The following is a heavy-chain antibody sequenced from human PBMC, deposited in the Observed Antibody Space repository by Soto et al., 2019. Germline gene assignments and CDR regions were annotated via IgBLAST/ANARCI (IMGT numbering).Heavy chain of an antibody. J-gene: IGHJ4*02. CDR2: IDPSDSYT. Sequence: GESLKISCKGSGYSFTSHWISWVRQMPGKGLEWMGRIDPSDSYTNYSPSFQGHVTISADKSISTAYLQWSSLKASDTAMYYCATNPTKWLLQAYWGQGTLVTVSS. D-gene: IGHD3-22*01. V-gene: IGHV5-10-1*01. CDR1: GYSFTSHW. CDR3: ATNPTKWLLQAY.